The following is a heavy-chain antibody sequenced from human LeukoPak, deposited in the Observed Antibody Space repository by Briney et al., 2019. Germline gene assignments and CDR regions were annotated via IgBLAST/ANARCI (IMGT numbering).Heavy chain of an antibody. CDR1: GYTFTSYY. CDR2: INPSGGST. V-gene: IGHV1-46*01. Sequence: ASVKVSCKASGYTFTSYYMHWVRQAPGQGLEWMGIINPSGGSTSYAQKFQSRVTMTRDTSTSTVYMELSSLRSEDTAVYYCAVDYGDYYFDYWGQGTLVTVSS. D-gene: IGHD4-17*01. CDR3: AVDYGDYYFDY. J-gene: IGHJ4*02.